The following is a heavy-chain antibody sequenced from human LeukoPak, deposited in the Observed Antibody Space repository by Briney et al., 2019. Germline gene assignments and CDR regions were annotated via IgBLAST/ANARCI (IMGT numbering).Heavy chain of an antibody. V-gene: IGHV3-30*18. J-gene: IGHJ4*02. D-gene: IGHD6-13*01. CDR2: ISYDGSNK. CDR3: AKGPYSSSWYGFDY. CDR1: GFTFSSYA. Sequence: QAGGSLRLSCAASGFTFSSYAMSWVRQAPGKGLEWVAVISYDGSNKYYADSVKGRFTISRDNSKNTLYLQMNSLRAEDTAVYYCAKGPYSSSWYGFDYWGQGTLVTVSS.